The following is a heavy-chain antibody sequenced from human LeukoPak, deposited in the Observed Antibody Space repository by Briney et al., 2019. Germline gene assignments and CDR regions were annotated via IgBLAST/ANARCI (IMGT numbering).Heavy chain of an antibody. CDR1: GASVNDYF. CDR2: GYSGGTS. J-gene: IGHJ6*03. D-gene: IGHD3-16*01. Sequence: CETLSLSCSVSGASVNDYFWGWIRQPPGRRLEWIGHGYSGGTSEYSPSLKGRVTISLDASNNQVSLSLTSSTAADTAVYYCAREIVLMMSDVASPYFMDVWGRGTTVTVAS. V-gene: IGHV4-59*02. CDR3: AREIVLMMSDVASPYFMDV.